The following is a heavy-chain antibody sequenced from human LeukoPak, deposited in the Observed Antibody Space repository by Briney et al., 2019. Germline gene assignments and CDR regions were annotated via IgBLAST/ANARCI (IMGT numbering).Heavy chain of an antibody. CDR1: GYTLTELS. V-gene: IGHV1-24*01. CDR3: ATNVAAWTVGVGELGDPQYFDY. CDR2: FDPEDGET. D-gene: IGHD4-23*01. J-gene: IGHJ4*02. Sequence: ASVKVSCKVSGYTLTELSMHWVRQAPGKELEWMGGFDPEDGETIYAQKFQGRVTMTEDTSTDTAYMELSSLRSEDTAVYYCATNVAAWTVGVGELGDPQYFDYWGQGTLVTVSS.